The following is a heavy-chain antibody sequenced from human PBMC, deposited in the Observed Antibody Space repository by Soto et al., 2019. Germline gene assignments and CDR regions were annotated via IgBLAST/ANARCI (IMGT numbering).Heavy chain of an antibody. CDR3: ARDVSSEYASILHV. V-gene: IGHV3-7*03. CDR1: GLTFSPYW. D-gene: IGHD3-3*01. CDR2: IKEDGSVT. J-gene: IGHJ4*02. Sequence: EGQLVESGGGLVQAGGSLRLTCEGFGLTFSPYWMTWVRQAPGKGLEWVASIKEDGSVTNYADSVKGRFTVSRDNDKRAMFLQMTTVRADDTAVYFCARDVSSEYASILHVWGRGARVTVSS.